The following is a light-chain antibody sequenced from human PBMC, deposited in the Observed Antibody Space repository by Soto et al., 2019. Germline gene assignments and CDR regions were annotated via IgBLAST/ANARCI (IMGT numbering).Light chain of an antibody. CDR3: QKCKVAPFT. CDR1: QDIGNF. CDR2: AAS. Sequence: DIQMTQSPSSLSAFVGDRGTITCRASQDIGNFLAWYQQKPGKVPKLLIYAASTLQSGVPSRFSGSGSGTDFTLTISSLQPEDVETYYCQKCKVAPFTLGGGTKVDIK. V-gene: IGKV1-27*01. J-gene: IGKJ4*01.